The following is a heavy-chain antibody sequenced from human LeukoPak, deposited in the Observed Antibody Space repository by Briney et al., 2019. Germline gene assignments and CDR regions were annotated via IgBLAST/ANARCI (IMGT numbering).Heavy chain of an antibody. J-gene: IGHJ4*02. CDR3: AKDLEF. D-gene: IGHD3-10*01. CDR1: GFTFSNFW. Sequence: GGSLRLSCAASGFTFSNFWMSWVRQAPGKGLEWVANIRQDGNEKYYVDSLKGRFTISRDNSKNTLYLQMDSLRAEDTAVYYCAKDLEFWGQGILVTVSS. V-gene: IGHV3-7*03. CDR2: IRQDGNEK.